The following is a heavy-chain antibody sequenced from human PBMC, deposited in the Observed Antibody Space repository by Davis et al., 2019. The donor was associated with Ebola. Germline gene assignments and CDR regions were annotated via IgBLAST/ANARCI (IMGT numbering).Heavy chain of an antibody. CDR3: ARDMGMVQEANWFDP. CDR1: GYTFTGYY. Sequence: ASVKVSCKASGYTFTGYYMHWVRQAPGQGLEWMGWINPNSGGTNYAQKLQGRVTMTTDTSTSTAYMELRSLRSDDTAVYYCARDMGMVQEANWFDPWGQGTLVTASS. V-gene: IGHV1-2*02. CDR2: INPNSGGT. J-gene: IGHJ5*02. D-gene: IGHD3-10*01.